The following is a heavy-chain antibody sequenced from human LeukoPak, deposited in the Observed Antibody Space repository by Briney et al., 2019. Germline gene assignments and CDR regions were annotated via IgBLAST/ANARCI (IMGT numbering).Heavy chain of an antibody. J-gene: IGHJ4*02. CDR1: GFTFSSYG. Sequence: GGSLRLSCAASGFTFSSYGMHWVRQAPGKGLEWVAVISYDGSNKYYADSVKGRFTISRDNSKNTLYLQMNSLRAEDTAVYYCAKDGVTTFDYWGQGTLVTVSS. D-gene: IGHD4-17*01. V-gene: IGHV3-30*18. CDR3: AKDGVTTFDY. CDR2: ISYDGSNK.